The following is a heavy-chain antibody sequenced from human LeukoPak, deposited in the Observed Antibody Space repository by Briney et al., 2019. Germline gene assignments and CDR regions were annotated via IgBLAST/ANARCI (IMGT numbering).Heavy chain of an antibody. D-gene: IGHD5-12*01. CDR2: IWYDGSNE. Sequence: PGRSLRLSCAASGFTFSSYGMHWVRQAPGKGLEWVAIIWYDGSNEYYADSVKGRFTISRDNSKNTLYPQMNSLRAEDTAVYYCAKGRGDIVGTIDQWGQGTLVTVSS. CDR1: GFTFSSYG. V-gene: IGHV3-33*06. J-gene: IGHJ4*02. CDR3: AKGRGDIVGTIDQ.